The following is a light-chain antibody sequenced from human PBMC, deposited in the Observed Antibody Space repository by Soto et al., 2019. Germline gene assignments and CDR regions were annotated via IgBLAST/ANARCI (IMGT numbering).Light chain of an antibody. V-gene: IGKV3-11*01. Sequence: EIVLTQSPATLSLSPGERATLSCRASQSISSYLAWYQQKPGQAPRLLIYDASNRATGIPARFSGSGSGTXXXXTXXSLEPEDFXXYYCQQRSSWPRPFGPGTKVDIK. CDR2: DAS. CDR1: QSISSY. J-gene: IGKJ3*01. CDR3: QQRSSWPRP.